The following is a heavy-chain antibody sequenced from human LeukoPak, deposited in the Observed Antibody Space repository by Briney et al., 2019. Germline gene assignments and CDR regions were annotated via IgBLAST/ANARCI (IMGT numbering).Heavy chain of an antibody. J-gene: IGHJ4*02. D-gene: IGHD6-13*01. CDR2: ISGSGSST. V-gene: IGHV3-23*01. Sequence: GGSLRLSCAASGFTFTSNAMRWVRQAPGKGGEWVSTISGSGSSTYYADSVNGRFTTSRDNSKNTLYLQMNSLRAEDTAVYYCANLGSSWYLDYWGQGTLVTVSS. CDR3: ANLGSSWYLDY. CDR1: GFTFTSNA.